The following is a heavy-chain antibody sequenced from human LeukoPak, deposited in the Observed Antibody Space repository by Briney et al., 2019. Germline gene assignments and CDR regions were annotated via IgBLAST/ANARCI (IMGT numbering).Heavy chain of an antibody. CDR1: GFTFSTYS. CDR2: ISSSSSTI. J-gene: IGHJ6*02. V-gene: IGHV3-48*01. D-gene: IGHD5-24*01. Sequence: PGGSLRLSCAASGFTFSTYSMNWVRQAPGKGLEWVSYISSSSSTIFYADSVKGRFTISRDNSKNTLYLQMNGLRAEDTAVYYCARDLREMATTLYYYYGMDVWGQGTTVTVSS. CDR3: ARDLREMATTLYYYYGMDV.